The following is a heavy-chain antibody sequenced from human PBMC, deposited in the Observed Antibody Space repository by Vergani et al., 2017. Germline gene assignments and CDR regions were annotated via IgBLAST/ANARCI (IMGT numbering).Heavy chain of an antibody. CDR2: IYYSGST. Sequence: QVQLQESGPGLVKPSQTLSLPCPFSVASITRGDYSWSCFGKPPGKGLEWIGYIYYSGSTYYNPSLKSRVTISVDTSKNQFSLKLSSVTAADTAVYYCARLKYDYVWGSYRYFGAFDIWGQGTMVTVSS. D-gene: IGHD3-16*02. CDR1: VASITRGDYS. CDR3: ARLKYDYVWGSYRYFGAFDI. V-gene: IGHV4-30-4*01. J-gene: IGHJ3*02.